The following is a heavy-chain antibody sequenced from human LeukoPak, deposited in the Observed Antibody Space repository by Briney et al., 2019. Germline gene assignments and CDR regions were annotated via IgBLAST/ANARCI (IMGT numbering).Heavy chain of an antibody. V-gene: IGHV3-30*18. J-gene: IGHJ3*02. CDR3: AKAVKGYSYGDDAFDI. Sequence: GGSLRLSCAASGSTFSSFAIHWVRQAPGKGLEWVTAISYDGSNKYYADSVKGRFTISRDNSKNTLYVQMNSLRVEDTAVYYCAKAVKGYSYGDDAFDIWGQGTMVIVSS. CDR1: GSTFSSFA. CDR2: ISYDGSNK. D-gene: IGHD5-18*01.